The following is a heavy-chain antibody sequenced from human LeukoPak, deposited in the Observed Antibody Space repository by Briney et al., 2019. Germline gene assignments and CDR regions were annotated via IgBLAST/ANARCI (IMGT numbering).Heavy chain of an antibody. D-gene: IGHD6-13*01. CDR1: GGSISSYY. J-gene: IGHJ1*01. CDR2: IYYSGST. CDR3: ATYSSSWYYRYFQH. Sequence: SETLSLTCTVSGGSISSYYWSWIRQPPGKGLEWIGYIYYSGSTNYNPSLKSRVTISVDTSKNQFSLKLSSVTAADTAVYYCATYSSSWYYRYFQHWGQGTLVTVSS. V-gene: IGHV4-59*12.